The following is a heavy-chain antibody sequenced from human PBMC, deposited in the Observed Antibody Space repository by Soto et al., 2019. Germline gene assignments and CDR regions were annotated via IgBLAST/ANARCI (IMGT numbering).Heavy chain of an antibody. V-gene: IGHV3-23*01. CDR2: ISDSGDRT. CDR3: AKGFGSDWSYFDY. J-gene: IGHJ4*02. CDR1: GFTFSTYA. D-gene: IGHD3-9*01. Sequence: EVQLLESGGGLVQPGGSLRLSCGASGFTFSTYAMSWVRQAPGKGLERVAGISDSGDRTYHADSVKGRLTISRDNSKNKLFLQMVSLRVEDTATYYCAKGFGSDWSYFDYWGQGDLVIVSS.